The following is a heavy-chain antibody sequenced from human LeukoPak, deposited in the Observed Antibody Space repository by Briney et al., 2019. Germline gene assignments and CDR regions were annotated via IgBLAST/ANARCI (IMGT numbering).Heavy chain of an antibody. CDR1: GGSISSYS. D-gene: IGHD3-10*01. Sequence: KASETLSLTCSVSGGSISSYSWSWIRQPPGKGLEWIGYIYNSGSTNYNPSLKSRITISVDTPKNHFSLKLTSVTAADTAVYYWRRASGSGSYPLDYWGPGTLVTVSS. CDR2: IYNSGST. CDR3: RRASGSGSYPLDY. V-gene: IGHV4-59*01. J-gene: IGHJ4*02.